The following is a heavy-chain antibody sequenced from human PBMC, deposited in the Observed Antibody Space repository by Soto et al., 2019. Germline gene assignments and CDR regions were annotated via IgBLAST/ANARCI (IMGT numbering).Heavy chain of an antibody. V-gene: IGHV1-3*01. J-gene: IGHJ4*02. CDR3: ARDDSGFSGSHYIDYFNS. D-gene: IGHD1-26*01. CDR2: INGGNGNT. Sequence: QVQLVQSGAELKKPGASVKVSCKASGNTVPNYAIHWVRQAPGQRLERMGWINGGNGNTYYSEHFNGRVTFTRDKSAGTVYRTLSSLTSEDTAVYYWARDDSGFSGSHYIDYFNSWGQGALVTVSS. CDR1: GNTVPNYA.